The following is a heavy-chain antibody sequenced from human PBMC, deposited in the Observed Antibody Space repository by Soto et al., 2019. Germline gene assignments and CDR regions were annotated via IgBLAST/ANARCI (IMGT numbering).Heavy chain of an antibody. V-gene: IGHV4-31*03. Sequence: QVQLQESGPGLVKPSQTLSLTCTVSGGPINSGAYYWSWIRQHPGKGLEWIGYIYYSGSTYYNPSLKSRVTISVDTSKNQFSLKLSSVTAADTAVYYCARAATPSSIFGVVTLDVWGQGTTVTVSS. CDR1: GGPINSGAYY. CDR3: ARAATPSSIFGVVTLDV. D-gene: IGHD3-3*01. CDR2: IYYSGST. J-gene: IGHJ6*02.